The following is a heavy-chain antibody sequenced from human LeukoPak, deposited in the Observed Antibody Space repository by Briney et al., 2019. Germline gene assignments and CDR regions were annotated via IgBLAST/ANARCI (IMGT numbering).Heavy chain of an antibody. J-gene: IGHJ4*02. CDR1: GFTFSRFS. CDR2: ISSSSSYI. D-gene: IGHD6-19*01. CDR3: ARFVVGQWLINY. Sequence: GGSLRLSCAASGFTFSRFSMNWVRQAPGKGLEWVSSISSSSSYIYYADSVKGRFTISRDNAKNSLYLQMNSLRAEDTAVYYCARFVVGQWLINYWGQGALVTVSS. V-gene: IGHV3-21*01.